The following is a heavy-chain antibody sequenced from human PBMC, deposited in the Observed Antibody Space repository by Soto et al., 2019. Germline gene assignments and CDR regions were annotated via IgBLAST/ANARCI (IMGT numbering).Heavy chain of an antibody. CDR2: IDWDDDK. Sequence: SGPTLVNPTQTLTLTCTFSGFSLSTSGMCVSWIRQPPGKALEWLARIDWDDDKYYSTSLKTRLTISKDTSKNQVVLTMTNMDPVDTATYYCARISLTGTTHLYYFDYWGQGTLVTVSS. J-gene: IGHJ4*02. CDR1: GFSLSTSGMC. V-gene: IGHV2-70*11. CDR3: ARISLTGTTHLYYFDY. D-gene: IGHD1-7*01.